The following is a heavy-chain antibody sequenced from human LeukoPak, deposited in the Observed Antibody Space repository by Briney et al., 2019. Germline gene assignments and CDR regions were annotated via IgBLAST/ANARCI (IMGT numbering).Heavy chain of an antibody. CDR1: GGSISSDY. J-gene: IGHJ3*02. CDR3: ARVRCSSTSCSMRGAFDI. D-gene: IGHD2-2*01. Sequence: SETLSLTCTVSGGSISSDYWNWIRQPPGKGLEWIGYIYYSGSTNYNPSLKSQITISVDTSKNQFSLQLSSVTAADTAVYYCARVRCSSTSCSMRGAFDIWGQGTVVTVSS. V-gene: IGHV4-59*01. CDR2: IYYSGST.